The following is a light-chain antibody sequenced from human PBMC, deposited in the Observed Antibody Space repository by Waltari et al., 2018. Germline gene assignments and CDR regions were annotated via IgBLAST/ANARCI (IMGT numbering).Light chain of an antibody. V-gene: IGKV3-11*01. Sequence: EIVLTQSPATLSLSPGERATLSCRASQSIGSYLAWFQQKPGLAPSLLIYDASNRAAGIPARFSGSGSGTDFTLTISSLEPEDFAVYYCQHRSNRPPSFGQGTKVEIE. CDR1: QSIGSY. J-gene: IGKJ2*01. CDR2: DAS. CDR3: QHRSNRPPS.